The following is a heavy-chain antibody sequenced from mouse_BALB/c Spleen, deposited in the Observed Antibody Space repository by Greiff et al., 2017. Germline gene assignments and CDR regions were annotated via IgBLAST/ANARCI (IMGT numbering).Heavy chain of an antibody. CDR1: GFTFSSFG. D-gene: IGHD4-1*01. CDR3: ARRTNWALYYAMDY. CDR2: ISSGSSTI. V-gene: IGHV5-17*02. J-gene: IGHJ4*01. Sequence: EVKLMESGGGLVQPGGSRKLSCAASGFTFSSFGMHWVRQAPEKGLEWVAYISSGSSTIYYADTVKGRFTISRDNPKNTLFLQMTSLRSEDTAMYYCARRTNWALYYAMDYWGQGTSVTVSS.